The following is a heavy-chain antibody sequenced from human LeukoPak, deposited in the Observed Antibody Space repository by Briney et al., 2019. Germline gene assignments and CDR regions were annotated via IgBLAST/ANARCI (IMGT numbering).Heavy chain of an antibody. Sequence: GGSLRLSCAASGFTFSDYYMSWIRQAPGKGLEWVSYISSSGSTIYYADSVKGRFAISRDNAKNSLYLQMNSLRAEDTAVYYCARRHCGGDCPFDYWGQGTLVTVSS. CDR1: GFTFSDYY. CDR2: ISSSGSTI. D-gene: IGHD2-21*02. V-gene: IGHV3-11*01. J-gene: IGHJ4*02. CDR3: ARRHCGGDCPFDY.